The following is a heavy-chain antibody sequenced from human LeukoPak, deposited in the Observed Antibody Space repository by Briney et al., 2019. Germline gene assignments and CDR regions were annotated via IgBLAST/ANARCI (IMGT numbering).Heavy chain of an antibody. CDR3: ARDPYSGSPLDY. Sequence: ASVKVSCKASAYTFTNYYIHWVRQAPGQGLEWMGWINPDSGGTKYAQKFEGRVAMTRDTSISTAYMEVTRLSSDDTAVYFCARDPYSGSPLDYWGQGTLVTVSS. V-gene: IGHV1-2*02. CDR1: AYTFTNYY. CDR2: INPDSGGT. D-gene: IGHD1-26*01. J-gene: IGHJ4*02.